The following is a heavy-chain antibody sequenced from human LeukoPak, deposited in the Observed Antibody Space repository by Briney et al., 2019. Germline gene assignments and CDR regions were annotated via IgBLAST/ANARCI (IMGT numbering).Heavy chain of an antibody. D-gene: IGHD2-2*01. J-gene: IGHJ4*02. CDR3: AKGPNYCSTSSCYPYYFDY. V-gene: IGHV3-9*01. CDR2: ISDASATI. Sequence: GGSLRLSCAASGFNFDDYAMHWVRQTPGKGLEWVSGISDASATIGYADSVKGRFTISRDNAKNSLYLQMNSLRAEDTAFYYCAKGPNYCSTSSCYPYYFDYWGQGTLVTVSS. CDR1: GFNFDDYA.